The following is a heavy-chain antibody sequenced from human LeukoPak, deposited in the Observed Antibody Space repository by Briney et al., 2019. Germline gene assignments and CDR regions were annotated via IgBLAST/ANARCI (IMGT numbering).Heavy chain of an antibody. J-gene: IGHJ4*02. CDR3: ARAIRYQLLSDY. CDR2: MNHNRANT. Sequence: ASVKVSCKSSGYTFSTYDMNWLRQAAGQGLEWMGWMNHNRANTDFAQKFQGRAAITRDTSTATAYLELSGLTSEDTAVYYCARAIRYQLLSDYWGQGTLVIVSS. CDR1: GYTFSTYD. D-gene: IGHD2-2*01. V-gene: IGHV1-8*02.